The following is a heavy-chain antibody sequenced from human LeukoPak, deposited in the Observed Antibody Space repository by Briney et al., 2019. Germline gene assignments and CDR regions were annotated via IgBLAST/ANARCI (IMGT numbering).Heavy chain of an antibody. CDR1: GYSFASSW. CDR2: IYPGDSDT. D-gene: IGHD2/OR15-2a*01. Sequence: GESLQISCTASGYSFASSWIAWVRQMPGKGLEWMGIIYPGDSDTRYSPSFQGQVTISADKSISTAYLQWSSLKASDTAMYYCARFFHGLPPDYWGQGTLVTVSS. CDR3: ARFFHGLPPDY. V-gene: IGHV5-51*01. J-gene: IGHJ4*02.